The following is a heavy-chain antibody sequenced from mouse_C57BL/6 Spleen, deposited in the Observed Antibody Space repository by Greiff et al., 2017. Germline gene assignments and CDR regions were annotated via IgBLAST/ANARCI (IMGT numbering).Heavy chain of an antibody. Sequence: VQLQQSGAELVRPGASVKLSCTASGFNIKDYYMHWVKQRPEQGLEWIGRIDPEDGDTEYAPKFQGKATMTADTSSNTAYLQLSSLTSEDTAVYYCTTRYGSYWYFDVGGTGTTVTVAS. CDR1: GFNIKDYY. V-gene: IGHV14-1*01. CDR3: TTRYGSYWYFDV. CDR2: IDPEDGDT. J-gene: IGHJ1*03. D-gene: IGHD1-1*01.